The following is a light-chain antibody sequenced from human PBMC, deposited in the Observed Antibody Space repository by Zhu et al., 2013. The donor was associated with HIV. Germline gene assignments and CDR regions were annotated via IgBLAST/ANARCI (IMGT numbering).Light chain of an antibody. V-gene: IGKV1-5*01. CDR3: QQYSSYPFT. CDR1: QSISNW. CDR2: AAS. Sequence: DIQMTQSPSTLSASIGDRVTITCRASQSISNWLAWFQQKPGKAPKSLIYAASNLQSGVPSRFSGSGSGTEFTLTISSLQSEDFATYFCQQYSSYPFTFGPGTKVDVE. J-gene: IGKJ3*01.